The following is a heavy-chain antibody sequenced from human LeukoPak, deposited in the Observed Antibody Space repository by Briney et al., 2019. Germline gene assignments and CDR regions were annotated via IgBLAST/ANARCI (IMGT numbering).Heavy chain of an antibody. CDR2: ISSSSSYI. D-gene: IGHD1-26*01. Sequence: GGSLRLSCAASGFTFSSYSMNWVRQAPGKGLEWVSSISSSSSYIYYADSVKGRFTISIDNAKNSLYLQMNSLRAEDTAVYYCASIYRLRYYYGMDAXGQXXXXXVXS. CDR3: ASIYRLRYYYGMDA. V-gene: IGHV3-21*01. J-gene: IGHJ6*02. CDR1: GFTFSSYS.